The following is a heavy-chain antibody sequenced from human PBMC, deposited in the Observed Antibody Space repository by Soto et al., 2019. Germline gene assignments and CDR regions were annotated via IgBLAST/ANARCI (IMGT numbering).Heavy chain of an antibody. V-gene: IGHV1-18*01. Sequence: QVQLVQSGAEVKKPGASVKVSCKASGYTFTSYGISWMRQAPGHGLEWMGWISAYNGNTNYAQKLQGRVTMTTDTSTSTAYMELRSLRSADTAVYYCARLVMWGYCSGGSCYTDAFDIWGQGTMVTVSS. CDR2: ISAYNGNT. CDR1: GYTFTSYG. D-gene: IGHD2-15*01. J-gene: IGHJ3*02. CDR3: ARLVMWGYCSGGSCYTDAFDI.